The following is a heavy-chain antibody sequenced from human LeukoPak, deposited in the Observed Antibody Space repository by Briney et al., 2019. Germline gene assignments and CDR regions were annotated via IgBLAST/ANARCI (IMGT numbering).Heavy chain of an antibody. V-gene: IGHV3-23*01. Sequence: GGSLRLSCAASGFTFSSYAMSWVRQAPGKGLEWVSAISVSGNTYHADSVKGRFTISRDSSKNTLYLQMNSPRAEDTAAYYCAKDGNWARFENWGQGTLVTVSS. CDR3: AKDGNWARFEN. CDR1: GFTFSSYA. J-gene: IGHJ4*02. D-gene: IGHD7-27*01. CDR2: ISVSGNT.